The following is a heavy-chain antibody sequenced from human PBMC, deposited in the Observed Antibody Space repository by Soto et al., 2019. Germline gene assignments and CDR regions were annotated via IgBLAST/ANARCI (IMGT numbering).Heavy chain of an antibody. Sequence: SETLSLTCTVSGGSISSSSYYWGWIRQPPGKGLEWIGSIYYSETTYYNPSLKSRVTISVDTSKNQFSLKLSSVTAADTAVYYSGRNGHYGAGSGGYFDSWGQGTLVNVSS. V-gene: IGHV4-39*01. J-gene: IGHJ4*02. CDR3: GRNGHYGAGSGGYFDS. CDR2: IYYSETT. CDR1: GGSISSSSYY. D-gene: IGHD3-10*01.